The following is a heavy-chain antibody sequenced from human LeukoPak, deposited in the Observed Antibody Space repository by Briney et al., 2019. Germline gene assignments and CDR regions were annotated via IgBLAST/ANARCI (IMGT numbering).Heavy chain of an antibody. D-gene: IGHD2-2*01. J-gene: IGHJ5*02. V-gene: IGHV4-59*02. CDR1: GGSVSSYY. CDR2: IYYSGST. CDR3: ARGVSTSRTLFDWFDP. Sequence: LETLSLTCTVSGGSVSSYYWGWIRQPPGKGLEWIGYIYYSGSTNYNPSLKSRVTISVDTSKNQFSLKLSSVTAADTAVYYCARGVSTSRTLFDWFDPWGQGTLVTVSS.